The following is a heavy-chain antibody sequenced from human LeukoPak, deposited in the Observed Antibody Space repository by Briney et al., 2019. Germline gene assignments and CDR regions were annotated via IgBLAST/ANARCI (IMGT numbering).Heavy chain of an antibody. CDR3: AKEGTASKPSDLDY. CDR1: RFIFSDYG. D-gene: IGHD1/OR15-1a*01. V-gene: IGHV3-30*02. CDR2: IRFDGSSK. Sequence: GGSLRLSCAASRFIFSDYGIHWVRQAPGKGLEWVAFIRFDGSSKYYTDSVKGRFTISRDNSRNTVYLQMNSLRVEDTAVYYCAKEGTASKPSDLDYWGQGTLVTVSS. J-gene: IGHJ4*02.